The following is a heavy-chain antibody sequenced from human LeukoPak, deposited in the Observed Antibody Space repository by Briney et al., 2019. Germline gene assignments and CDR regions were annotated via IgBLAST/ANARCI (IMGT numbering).Heavy chain of an antibody. CDR1: GGSIRGYY. CDR2: IYHTGST. D-gene: IGHD1-20*01. CDR3: ASFKWNRPFDY. V-gene: IGHV4-59*01. J-gene: IGHJ4*02. Sequence: EPSETLSLTCTVSGGSIRGYYWSWIRQPPGKGLEWIGYIYHTGSTNYNPSLKSRVTISVDTSKNQFSQKLSSVTAADTAMYYCASFKWNRPFDYWGQGTLVTVSS.